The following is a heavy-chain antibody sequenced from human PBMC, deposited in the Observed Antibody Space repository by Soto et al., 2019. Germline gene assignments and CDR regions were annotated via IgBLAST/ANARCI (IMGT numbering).Heavy chain of an antibody. D-gene: IGHD3-22*01. Sequence: QVQLQESGPGLVKPSQTLSLTCTVSGGSISSGGYYWSWIRQHPGKGLEWLGYIYYSGSTYYNPSLKSRVTISVDTSKTQFSLKLSSVTAADTAVYYCARGGYYDSSGTMRGFHAFDIWGQVTMVTVSS. CDR1: GGSISSGGYY. J-gene: IGHJ3*02. CDR3: ARGGYYDSSGTMRGFHAFDI. V-gene: IGHV4-31*03. CDR2: IYYSGST.